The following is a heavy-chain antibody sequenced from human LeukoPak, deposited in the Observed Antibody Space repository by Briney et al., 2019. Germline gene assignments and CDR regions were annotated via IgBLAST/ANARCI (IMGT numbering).Heavy chain of an antibody. CDR2: IKQDGSEE. J-gene: IGHJ2*01. Sequence: GGSLRLSCAASGITFSSLWMSWFRQAPGKGLEWVADIKQDGSEEHYVASVKGRFTISRDSAKTSLYLQMNSLRAEDTAVYYCAGGQGWHFDLWGRGTLITVSS. V-gene: IGHV3-7*01. CDR3: AGGQGWHFDL. D-gene: IGHD2-15*01. CDR1: GITFSSLW.